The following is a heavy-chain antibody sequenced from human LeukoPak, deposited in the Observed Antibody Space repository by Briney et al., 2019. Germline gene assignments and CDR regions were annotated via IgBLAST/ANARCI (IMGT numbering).Heavy chain of an antibody. CDR2: INTNTGNP. V-gene: IGHV7-4-1*02. Sequence: ASVKVSCKASGYTFTSYAMNWVRQAPGQGLEWMGWINTNTGNPTYAQGFTGRFVFSLDTSVSTAYLQISSLKAEDTAVYYCASPAVAGNPYYYYYGMDVWGQGTTVTVSS. D-gene: IGHD6-19*01. CDR1: GYTFTSYA. J-gene: IGHJ6*02. CDR3: ASPAVAGNPYYYYYGMDV.